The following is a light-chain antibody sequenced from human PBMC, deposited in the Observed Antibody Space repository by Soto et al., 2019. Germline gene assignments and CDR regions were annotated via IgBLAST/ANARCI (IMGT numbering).Light chain of an antibody. CDR1: QSISSW. Sequence: DIQMTQSPSTLSASVGDRVTITCRASQSISSWLAWYQQKPGKAPKLLIYKASSLESGVPSRFRGSGSGTYFTLTISSLQPDDFATYYCQQYNSYWTFGQGTKVEIK. CDR2: KAS. V-gene: IGKV1-5*03. CDR3: QQYNSYWT. J-gene: IGKJ1*01.